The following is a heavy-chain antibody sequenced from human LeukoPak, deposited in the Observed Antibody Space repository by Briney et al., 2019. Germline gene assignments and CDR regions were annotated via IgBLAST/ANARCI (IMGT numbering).Heavy chain of an antibody. CDR2: ISSSSSTI. Sequence: GGSLRLSCAASGFTFSSYSMNWVRQAPGKGLEWVSYISSSSSTIYYADSVKGRFTISRDNAKNSLYLQMNSLRAEDTAVYYCARGGGIVVVPAAPNAYWGQGTLVTVSS. CDR3: ARGGGIVVVPAAPNAY. V-gene: IGHV3-48*01. CDR1: GFTFSSYS. D-gene: IGHD2-2*01. J-gene: IGHJ4*02.